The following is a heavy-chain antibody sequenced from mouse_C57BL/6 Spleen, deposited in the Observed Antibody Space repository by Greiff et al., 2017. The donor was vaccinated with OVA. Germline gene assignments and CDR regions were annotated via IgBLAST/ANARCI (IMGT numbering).Heavy chain of an antibody. Sequence: LQESGAELVRPGASVKMSCKASGYTFTSYNMHWVKQTPRQGLEWIGAIYPGNGDTSYNQKFKGKATLTVDKSSSTAYMQLSSLTSEDSAVYFCANSDGYYGAMDYWGQGTSVTVSS. J-gene: IGHJ4*01. CDR1: GYTFTSYN. CDR2: IYPGNGDT. D-gene: IGHD2-3*01. CDR3: ANSDGYYGAMDY. V-gene: IGHV1-12*01.